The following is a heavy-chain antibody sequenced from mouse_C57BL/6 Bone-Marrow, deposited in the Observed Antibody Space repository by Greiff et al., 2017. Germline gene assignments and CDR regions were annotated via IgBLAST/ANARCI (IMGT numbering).Heavy chain of an antibody. J-gene: IGHJ4*01. CDR1: GYTFTGYW. Sequence: QVQLQQSGAELMKPGASVKLSCKASGYTFTGYWIEWVKQRPGHGLEWIGEILPGSGSTNYNEKFKGTATFTADTSSNTAYMQLSRLTAEDSALYCCARWGYAVDYWGQGTSVTVSS. V-gene: IGHV1-9*01. CDR3: ARWGYAVDY. CDR2: ILPGSGST.